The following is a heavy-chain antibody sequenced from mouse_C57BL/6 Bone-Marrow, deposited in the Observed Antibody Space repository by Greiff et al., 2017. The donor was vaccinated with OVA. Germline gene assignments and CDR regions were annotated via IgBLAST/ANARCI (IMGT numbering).Heavy chain of an antibody. CDR3: AREGYDGYPWFAY. V-gene: IGHV1-59*01. CDR2: IDPSDSYT. D-gene: IGHD2-3*01. J-gene: IGHJ3*01. Sequence: VQLQQPGAELVRPGPSVKLSCKASGYTFTSYWMHWVKQRPGQGLEWIGVIDPSDSYTNYNQKFKGKATLTVDTSSSTAYMQLSSLTSEDSAVYYCAREGYDGYPWFAYWGQGTLVTVSA. CDR1: GYTFTSYW.